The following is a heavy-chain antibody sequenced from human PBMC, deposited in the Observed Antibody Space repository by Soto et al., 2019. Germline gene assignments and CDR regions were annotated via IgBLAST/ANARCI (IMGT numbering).Heavy chain of an antibody. Sequence: SETLSLTCTVSGGSISSYYWSWIRQPPGKGLEWIGYIFYSGSTNYNPSLKSRVTISVDMSKNQFSLKLSSVTAADTAVYYCASRYGSAFDIWGHGTMVTVSS. V-gene: IGHV4-59*01. J-gene: IGHJ3*02. CDR2: IFYSGST. CDR1: GGSISSYY. CDR3: ASRYGSAFDI. D-gene: IGHD4-17*01.